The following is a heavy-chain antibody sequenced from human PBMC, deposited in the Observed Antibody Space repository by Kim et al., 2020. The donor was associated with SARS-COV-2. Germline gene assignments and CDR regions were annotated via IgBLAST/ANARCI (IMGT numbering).Heavy chain of an antibody. CDR2: IRDSGVRT. V-gene: IGHV3-23*01. Sequence: IRDSGVRTHYADSAKGRFTISRDNSKCTLFLQMNSLRAEDTAVYYCEASDYWGQGSLVTVSS. J-gene: IGHJ4*02. CDR3: EASDY.